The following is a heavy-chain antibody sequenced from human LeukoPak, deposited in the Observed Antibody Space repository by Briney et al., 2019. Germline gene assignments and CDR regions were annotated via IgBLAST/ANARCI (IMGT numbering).Heavy chain of an antibody. Sequence: ASVKVSCKASGYTFTTYDINWVRQATGQGLEWMGWMSPDNGNTGYALKFQGRVTLTRNTSITTAYMELNSLRSEDTAVYYCARGISKSQYAHWGQGTLVTVSS. CDR1: GYTFTTYD. CDR3: ARGISKSQYAH. CDR2: MSPDNGNT. V-gene: IGHV1-8*03. D-gene: IGHD2-8*01. J-gene: IGHJ4*02.